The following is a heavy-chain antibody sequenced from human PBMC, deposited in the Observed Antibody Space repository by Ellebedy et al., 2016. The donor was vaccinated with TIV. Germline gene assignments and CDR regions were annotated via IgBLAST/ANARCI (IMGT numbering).Heavy chain of an antibody. V-gene: IGHV4-38-2*02. J-gene: IGHJ4*02. CDR3: ARMTSRGFSTPAY. D-gene: IGHD5-12*01. CDR2: MYHSGST. Sequence: SETLSLTXSVSNYPISGGYYWGWVRQTPVQGLEWIVSMYHSGSTYYNPSLKSRVTMSVDTSKNQLSLRLSSVTAADTAIYYCARMTSRGFSTPAYWGQGTLVTVSS. CDR1: NYPISGGYY.